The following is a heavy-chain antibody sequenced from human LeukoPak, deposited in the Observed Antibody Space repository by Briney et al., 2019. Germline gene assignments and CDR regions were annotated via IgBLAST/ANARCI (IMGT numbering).Heavy chain of an antibody. D-gene: IGHD2-15*01. J-gene: IGHJ4*02. CDR1: GYTLTELS. CDR2: FDPEDGET. CDR3: ATDRGKGGVVPSYFDY. Sequence: ASVKVSCKVSGYTLTELSMHWVRQAPGKGLEWMGGFDPEDGETIYAQKFQGRVTMTEDTSTDTAYMELSSLRSEDTAVYYCATDRGKGGVVPSYFDYWGQGTLVTVSS. V-gene: IGHV1-24*01.